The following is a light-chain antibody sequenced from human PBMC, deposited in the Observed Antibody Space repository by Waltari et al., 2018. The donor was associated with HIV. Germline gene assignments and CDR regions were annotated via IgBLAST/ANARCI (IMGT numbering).Light chain of an antibody. CDR2: AAS. Sequence: DIQMTQSPSSLSASAGDRVTITCRASQSTSSYLNRYQQKPGKAPKLLIYAASSLQSGVPSRFSGSGSGTDFTLTISSLQPEDFATYYCQQTYSTPPTFGQGTKVEIK. CDR3: QQTYSTPPT. CDR1: QSTSSY. V-gene: IGKV1-39*01. J-gene: IGKJ1*01.